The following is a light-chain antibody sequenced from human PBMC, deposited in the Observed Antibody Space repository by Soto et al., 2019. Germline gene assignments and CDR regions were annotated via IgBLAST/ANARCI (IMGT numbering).Light chain of an antibody. CDR1: QGISND. CDR3: LQHNSYTFT. CDR2: AAS. Sequence: DIQMTQSPSSLSASVGDRVTITCRASQGISNDLGWYQQKPGKAPKRLIYAASSLQSVVPSRFSGSGSGTEFTLTISSLQPEYFATYYCLQHNSYTFTFGPGTKVDIK. J-gene: IGKJ3*01. V-gene: IGKV1-17*01.